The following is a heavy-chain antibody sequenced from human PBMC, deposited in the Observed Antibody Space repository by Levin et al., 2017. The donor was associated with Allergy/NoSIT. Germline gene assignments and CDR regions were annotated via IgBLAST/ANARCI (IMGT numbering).Heavy chain of an antibody. J-gene: IGHJ5*02. CDR1: GFTFSSYA. Sequence: GGSLRLSCAASGFTFSSYAMSWVRQAPGKGLEWVSAISGSGGSTYYADSVKGRFTISRDNSKNTLYLQMNSLRAEDTAVYYCAKDHAWNDVGNWFDPWGQGTLVTVSS. CDR3: AKDHAWNDVGNWFDP. CDR2: ISGSGGST. V-gene: IGHV3-23*01. D-gene: IGHD1-1*01.